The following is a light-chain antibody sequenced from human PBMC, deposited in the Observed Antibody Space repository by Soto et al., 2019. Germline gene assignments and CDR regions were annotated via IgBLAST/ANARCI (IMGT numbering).Light chain of an antibody. Sequence: QSVLTQPPSASGTPGQGVTISCSGSSSNIGSNAVNWYQQFPGAAPKLLIYNNNQRPSGVPDRISGSKSGTSASLAISGLQSEDEADYYCAAWDDSLSGSLVFGGGTQLTVL. CDR3: AAWDDSLSGSLV. J-gene: IGLJ3*02. V-gene: IGLV1-44*01. CDR1: SSNIGSNA. CDR2: NNN.